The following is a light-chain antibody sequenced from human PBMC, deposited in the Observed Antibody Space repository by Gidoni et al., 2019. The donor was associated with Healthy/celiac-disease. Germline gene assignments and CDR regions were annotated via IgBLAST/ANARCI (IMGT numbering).Light chain of an antibody. CDR3: NSRDSSGNHWV. V-gene: IGLV3-19*01. CDR2: GKN. CDR1: SLRSYY. Sequence: SSELTQDPAVSVALGQTVRITFQGDSLRSYYASWYQQKPGQAPVLVIYGKNNRPSGIPDRLSGSSSGNTASLTITGAQAEDEADYYCNSRDSSGNHWVFGGGTKLTVL. J-gene: IGLJ3*02.